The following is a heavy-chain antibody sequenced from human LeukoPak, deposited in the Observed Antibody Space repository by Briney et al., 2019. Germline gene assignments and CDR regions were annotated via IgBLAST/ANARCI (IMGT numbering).Heavy chain of an antibody. J-gene: IGHJ4*02. CDR2: ISGGGDNT. CDR1: GFTFNSYA. D-gene: IGHD2-15*01. CDR3: AKVGPGAARDY. Sequence: GGSPRLSCAASGFTFNSYAMSWVSQASGKGLEWDSGISGGGDNTYYADSVKGRFTISRDTSKNMVYLEMNSLRAEDTAVYYCAKVGPGAARDYWGQGTLVTVSS. V-gene: IGHV3-23*01.